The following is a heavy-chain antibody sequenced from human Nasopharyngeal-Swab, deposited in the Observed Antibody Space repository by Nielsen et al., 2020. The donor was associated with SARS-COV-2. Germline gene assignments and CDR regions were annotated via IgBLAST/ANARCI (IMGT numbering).Heavy chain of an antibody. CDR1: GFTFRGYG. CDR2: IWYDGSYK. Sequence: GGSLRLSCTVSGFTFRGYGMHWVRQAPGRGLEWVAVIWYDGSYKYYGDSVKGRFTISRDNSKNTLYLEMNNLRVEDTAVYYCARDRVGWLQLSPDAFDIWGQGTMVTVSS. CDR3: ARDRVGWLQLSPDAFDI. J-gene: IGHJ3*02. V-gene: IGHV3-33*01. D-gene: IGHD5-24*01.